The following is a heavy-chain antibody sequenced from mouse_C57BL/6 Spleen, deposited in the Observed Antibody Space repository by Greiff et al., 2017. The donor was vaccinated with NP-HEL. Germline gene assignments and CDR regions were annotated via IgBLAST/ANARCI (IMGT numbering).Heavy chain of an antibody. CDR2: IYPGDGDT. Sequence: VMLVESGPELVKPGASVKISCKASGYAFSSSWMNWVKQRPGKGLEWIGRIYPGDGDTNYNGKFKGKATLTADKSSSTAYMQLSSLTSEDSAVYFCARAGYDYDYWYFDVWGTGTTVTVSS. J-gene: IGHJ1*03. CDR1: GYAFSSSW. V-gene: IGHV1-82*01. CDR3: ARAGYDYDYWYFDV. D-gene: IGHD2-4*01.